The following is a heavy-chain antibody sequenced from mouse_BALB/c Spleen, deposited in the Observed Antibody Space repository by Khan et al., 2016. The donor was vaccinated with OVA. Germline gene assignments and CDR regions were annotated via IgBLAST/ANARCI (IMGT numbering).Heavy chain of an antibody. J-gene: IGHJ4*01. Sequence: EVKLLESGPGLVKPSQSLSLTCTVTGYSITSDYVWNWLRQFPGNKLEWMGYISYSGSPNYNPALKSRISITRDTSKNQFFLQLNSVTTEDTATYDCARDGTRYNGAMDYWGQGTSVTVSS. CDR2: ISYSGSP. D-gene: IGHD1-3*01. V-gene: IGHV3-2*02. CDR1: GYSITSDYV. CDR3: ARDGTRYNGAMDY.